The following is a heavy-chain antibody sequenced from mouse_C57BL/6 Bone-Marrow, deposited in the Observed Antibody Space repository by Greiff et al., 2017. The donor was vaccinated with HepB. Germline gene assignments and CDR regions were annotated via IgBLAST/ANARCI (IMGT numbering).Heavy chain of an antibody. CDR3: ARFFAYGYDEFAY. CDR2: INPSSGYT. Sequence: VQGVESGAELAKPGASVKLSCKASGYTFTSYWMHWVKQRPGQGLEWIGYINPSSGYTKYNQKFKDKATLTADKSSSTAYMQLSSLTYEDSAVYYCARFFAYGYDEFAYWGQGTLVTVSA. J-gene: IGHJ3*01. D-gene: IGHD2-2*01. V-gene: IGHV1-7*01. CDR1: GYTFTSYW.